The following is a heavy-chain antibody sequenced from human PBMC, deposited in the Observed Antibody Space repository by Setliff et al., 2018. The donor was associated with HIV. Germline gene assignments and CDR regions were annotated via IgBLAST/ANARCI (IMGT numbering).Heavy chain of an antibody. CDR2: ISTSGTT. CDR1: GDSITSGTYY. J-gene: IGHJ4*02. V-gene: IGHV4-61*09. CDR3: ARAASYYDSSGYWAPPKYFDY. D-gene: IGHD3-22*01. Sequence: SETLSLTCTVSGDSITSGTYYWSWIRQPAGMRLEWIGHISTSGTTNYNPSLKSRVTISADTSKNQFSLKLSSVTAADTAVYYCARAASYYDSSGYWAPPKYFDYWGQGTLVTVSS.